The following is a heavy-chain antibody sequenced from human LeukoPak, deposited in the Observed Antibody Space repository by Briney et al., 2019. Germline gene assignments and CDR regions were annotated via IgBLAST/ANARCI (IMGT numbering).Heavy chain of an antibody. D-gene: IGHD2-15*01. CDR1: GGSFSGYY. J-gene: IGHJ5*02. CDR3: ARRPEFHIVVVVAARQYNWFDP. Sequence: SETLSLTCAVYGGSFSGYYWSWIRQPPGKGLEWIGEINHSGSTNYNPSLKSRVTISVDTSKNQFSLKLSSVTAADTAVYYRARRPEFHIVVVVAARQYNWFDPWGQGTLVTVSS. V-gene: IGHV4-34*01. CDR2: INHSGST.